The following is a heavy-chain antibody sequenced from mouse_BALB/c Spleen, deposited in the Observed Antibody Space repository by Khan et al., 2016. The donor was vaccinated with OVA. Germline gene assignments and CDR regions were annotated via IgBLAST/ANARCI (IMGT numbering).Heavy chain of an antibody. CDR2: ISYDGSN. J-gene: IGHJ2*01. V-gene: IGHV3-6*02. D-gene: IGHD2-4*01. CDR1: GYSITSDYY. Sequence: EVQLQESGPGLVKPSQSLSLTCSVTGYSITSDYYWNWIRQFPGNNLEWMGYISYDGSNNYNPSLNNRISITRNTSKNQFFLKLNSVTTEDTATYYCARDRSYYDYDFDYWGQGTTLTVSS. CDR3: ARDRSYYDYDFDY.